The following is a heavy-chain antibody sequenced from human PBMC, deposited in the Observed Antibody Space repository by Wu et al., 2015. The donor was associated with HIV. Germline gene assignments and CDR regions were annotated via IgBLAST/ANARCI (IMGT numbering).Heavy chain of an antibody. Sequence: QVQLVQSGAEVKKPGASMKVSCKVSGYFLSKLSMHWVRQAPGKGLEWMGGFDPGDGETVYARKFQGRVTMIEDISTDIAYMELSSLTSEDTAVYYCATGILGALGIWGQGTMVTVSS. J-gene: IGHJ3*02. V-gene: IGHV1-24*01. CDR1: GYFLSKLS. CDR3: ATGILGALGI. CDR2: FDPGDGET. D-gene: IGHD7-27*01.